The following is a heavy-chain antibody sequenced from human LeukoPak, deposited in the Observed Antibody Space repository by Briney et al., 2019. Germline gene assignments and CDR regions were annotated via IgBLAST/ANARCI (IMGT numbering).Heavy chain of an antibody. CDR1: GFTFSSYL. CDR3: ASERPSSSWYDY. V-gene: IGHV3-7*01. D-gene: IGHD6-13*01. Sequence: GGSLRLSCAAPGFTFSSYLMTWVRQAPGKGLEWVANIYKDGREKYYVDSVKGRFTISRDNAKNSLYLQMNSLRAEDTAVYYCASERPSSSWYDYWGQGTLVTVSS. J-gene: IGHJ4*02. CDR2: IYKDGREK.